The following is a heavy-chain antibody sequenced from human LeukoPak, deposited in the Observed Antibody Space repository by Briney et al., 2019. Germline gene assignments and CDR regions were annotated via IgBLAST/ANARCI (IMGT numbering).Heavy chain of an antibody. Sequence: KPSQTLSLTCTVSGGSISSGDYYWSWIRQPPGKGLEWIGYIYYSGSTYYNPSLKSRVTISVDTSKNQFSLKLSSVTAADTAVYYCARENWGPGSYYYGMDVWGQGTTVTVSS. V-gene: IGHV4-30-4*01. D-gene: IGHD7-27*01. J-gene: IGHJ6*02. CDR1: GGSISSGDYY. CDR3: ARENWGPGSYYYGMDV. CDR2: IYYSGST.